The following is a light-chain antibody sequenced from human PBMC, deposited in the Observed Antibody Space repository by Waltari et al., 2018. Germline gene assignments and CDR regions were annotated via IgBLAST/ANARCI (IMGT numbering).Light chain of an antibody. Sequence: EMVMTQSPATLSVSPGERATLTCRASQSAGSNLAWYQHNPGQAPRLLIYGASTRATVIPAMFSGSGSGTEFTLTISSLQSEDFAVYYCQHYNIWPPGYTFGQGTKLEIK. CDR1: QSAGSN. CDR2: GAS. V-gene: IGKV3-15*01. CDR3: QHYNIWPPGYT. J-gene: IGKJ2*01.